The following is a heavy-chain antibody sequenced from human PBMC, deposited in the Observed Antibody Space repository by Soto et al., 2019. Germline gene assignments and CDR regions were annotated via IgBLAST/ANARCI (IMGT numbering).Heavy chain of an antibody. J-gene: IGHJ5*02. CDR1: GYTFTGYY. V-gene: IGHV1-2*04. CDR2: INPNSGGT. CDR3: AREQYSSSFSNWFDP. Sequence: ASVKVSCKASGYTFTGYYMHWVRQAPGQGLEWMGWINPNSGGTNYAQKFQGWVTMTRDTSISTAYMELSRLRSDDTAVYYCAREQYSSSFSNWFDPWGKGTLVTVSS. D-gene: IGHD6-13*01.